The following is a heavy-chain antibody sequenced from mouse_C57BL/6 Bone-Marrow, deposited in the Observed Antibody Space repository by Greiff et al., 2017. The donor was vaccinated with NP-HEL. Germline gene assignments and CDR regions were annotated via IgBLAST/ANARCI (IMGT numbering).Heavy chain of an antibody. J-gene: IGHJ1*03. CDR3: ARKNYGSSSYWYFDV. Sequence: VNVVESGPGLVQPSQSLSITCTVSGFSLTSYGVHWVRQSPGKGLEWLGVIWSGGSTDYNAAFISRLSISKDNSKSQVFFKMNSLQADDTAIYYCARKNYGSSSYWYFDVWGTGTTVTVSS. CDR1: GFSLTSYG. V-gene: IGHV2-2*01. CDR2: IWSGGST. D-gene: IGHD1-1*01.